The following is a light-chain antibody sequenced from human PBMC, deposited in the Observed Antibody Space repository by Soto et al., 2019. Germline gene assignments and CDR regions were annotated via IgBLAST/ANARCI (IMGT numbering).Light chain of an antibody. V-gene: IGKV1-12*01. Sequence: IQMTQSPSSVSASVGDTVTLSCQTSHGVSGWLAWYQQKPGKAPTLLIYTVSNLQSGVPSRFSGSGYRTDFSLTITNLQPSDFASYCCQLGKTFPFTFGPGTKVEVK. CDR1: HGVSGW. CDR3: QLGKTFPFT. J-gene: IGKJ3*01. CDR2: TVS.